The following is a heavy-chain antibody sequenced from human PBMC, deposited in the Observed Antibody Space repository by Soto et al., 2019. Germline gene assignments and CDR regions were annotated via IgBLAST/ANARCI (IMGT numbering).Heavy chain of an antibody. D-gene: IGHD3-9*01. CDR2: IVVGSGNT. CDR3: ATILSGDYHPPAYDY. V-gene: IGHV1-58*02. CDR1: GFTFTSSA. Sequence: GASVKVSCKASGFTFTSSAMQWVRQARGQRLEWIGWIVVGSGNTNYAQKFQEGVTITRDMSTSTAYMELSSLRSEDTAVYYCATILSGDYHPPAYDYWGQGTLVTVS. J-gene: IGHJ4*02.